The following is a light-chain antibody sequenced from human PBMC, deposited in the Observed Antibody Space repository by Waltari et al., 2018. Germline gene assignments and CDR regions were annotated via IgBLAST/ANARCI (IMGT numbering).Light chain of an antibody. Sequence: QSVLTQPPSASGTPGQRVTISCSGSSPNIGTNTVNWYQQPPGTAPQLLIYSNDQRPAGVPERYSGSKSGTAASLAIGGVQSEDEADYYCAAGEDSLNGWVFGGGTKLTVL. V-gene: IGLV1-44*01. J-gene: IGLJ3*02. CDR2: SND. CDR3: AAGEDSLNGWV. CDR1: SPNIGTNT.